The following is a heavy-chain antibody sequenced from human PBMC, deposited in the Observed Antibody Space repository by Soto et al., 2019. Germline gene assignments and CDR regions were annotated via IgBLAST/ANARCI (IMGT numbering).Heavy chain of an antibody. D-gene: IGHD6-19*01. CDR2: ISGSGGST. CDR3: AKEGYSSGWVKY. CDR1: GFTFSSYA. J-gene: IGHJ4*02. V-gene: IGHV3-23*01. Sequence: EVQLLESGGGLVQPGGSLRLSCAASGFTFSSYAMSWVRQAPGKGLEWVSAISGSGGSTYYADSVKGRFTISRDNAKNKPYLQMNSLRAEDTAVYYCAKEGYSSGWVKYWGKGTLVTVTS.